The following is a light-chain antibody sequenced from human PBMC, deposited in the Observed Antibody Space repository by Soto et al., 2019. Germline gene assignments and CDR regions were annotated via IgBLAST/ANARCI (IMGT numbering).Light chain of an antibody. Sequence: DIQMTQSPSTLPASVGDRVTITFRASLSISSRLAWYQQKPGKAPKLLIFDASSLESGVPSRFSGSGSGTEFTLTISSLQPDDFATYYCQQYNSYSTFGQGTKVDIK. CDR2: DAS. CDR3: QQYNSYST. V-gene: IGKV1-5*01. J-gene: IGKJ1*01. CDR1: LSISSR.